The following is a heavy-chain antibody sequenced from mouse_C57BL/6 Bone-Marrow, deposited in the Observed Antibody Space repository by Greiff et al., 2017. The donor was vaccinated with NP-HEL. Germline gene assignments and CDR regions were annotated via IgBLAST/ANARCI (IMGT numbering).Heavy chain of an antibody. Sequence: QVQLKQSGAELARPGASVKLSCKASGYTFTSYGISWVKQRTGQGLEWIGEIYPRSGNTYYNEKFKGKATLTADKSSSTAYMELRSLTSEDSAVYFCARYNYSNYAGYFDVWGTGTTVTVSS. CDR1: GYTFTSYG. D-gene: IGHD2-5*01. CDR3: ARYNYSNYAGYFDV. V-gene: IGHV1-81*01. CDR2: IYPRSGNT. J-gene: IGHJ1*03.